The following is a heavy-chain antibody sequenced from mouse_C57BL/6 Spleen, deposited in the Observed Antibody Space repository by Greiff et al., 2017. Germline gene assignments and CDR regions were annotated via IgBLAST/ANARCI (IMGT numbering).Heavy chain of an antibody. CDR2: IDPEDGET. D-gene: IGHD1-1*01. J-gene: IGHJ4*01. V-gene: IGHV14-2*01. Sequence: VQLKESGAELVKPGASVKLSCTASGFNIKDYYMHWVKQRTEQGLEWIGRIDPEDGETKYAPKFQGKATITADTSSNTAYLQLSSLTSEDTAVYYCARSIYYGSSYGGYYYAMDYWGQGTSVTVSS. CDR3: ARSIYYGSSYGGYYYAMDY. CDR1: GFNIKDYY.